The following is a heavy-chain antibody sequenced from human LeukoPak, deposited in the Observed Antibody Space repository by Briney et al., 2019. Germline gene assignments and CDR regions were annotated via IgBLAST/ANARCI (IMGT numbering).Heavy chain of an antibody. V-gene: IGHV1-2*02. J-gene: IGHJ4*02. CDR3: ARQFLGYCSGGSCYGGY. CDR2: INPNSGGT. Sequence: GASVKVSCKASGYTFTGYYMHWVRQAPGQGLEWMGWINPNSGGTNYAQKFQGRVTMTRDTSISTAYVELSRLRSDDTAVYYCARQFLGYCSGGSCYGGYWGQGTLVTVSS. D-gene: IGHD2-15*01. CDR1: GYTFTGYY.